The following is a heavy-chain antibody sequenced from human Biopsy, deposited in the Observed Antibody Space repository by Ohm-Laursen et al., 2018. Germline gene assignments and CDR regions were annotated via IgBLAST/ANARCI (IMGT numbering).Heavy chain of an antibody. CDR2: ISDGGTTI. V-gene: IGHV3-11*01. J-gene: IGHJ6*02. D-gene: IGHD4-23*01. CDR3: ARDWGGDYGGNIDYYYFYGMDV. Sequence: SLRLSCAASGFPFSDYYMRWIRQAPGKGLDWVSYISDGGTTIYYADSVKGRFTISRDNAKKSLYLQMNSLRAEDTAVYYCARDWGGDYGGNIDYYYFYGMDVWGQGTTVTVS. CDR1: GFPFSDYY.